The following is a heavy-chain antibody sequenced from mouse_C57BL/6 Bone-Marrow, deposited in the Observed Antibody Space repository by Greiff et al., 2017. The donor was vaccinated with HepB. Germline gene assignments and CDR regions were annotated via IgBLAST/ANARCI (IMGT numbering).Heavy chain of an antibody. D-gene: IGHD4-1*01. CDR2: IDPENGDT. CDR3: TDSNWDPAWFAY. J-gene: IGHJ3*01. Sequence: EVQLQQSGAELVRPGASVKLSCTASGFNIKDDYMHWVKQRPEQGLEWIGWIDPENGDTEYASKFQGKATITADTASNTAYLQLSSLTSEDTAVYYCTDSNWDPAWFAYWGQGTLVTVSA. V-gene: IGHV14-4*01. CDR1: GFNIKDDY.